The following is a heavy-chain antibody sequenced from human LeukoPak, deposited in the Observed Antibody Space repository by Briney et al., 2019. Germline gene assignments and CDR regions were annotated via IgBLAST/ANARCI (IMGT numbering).Heavy chain of an antibody. J-gene: IGHJ4*02. CDR3: ARGYCSGGGCYRTFFDY. D-gene: IGHD2-15*01. Sequence: SETLSLTCTVSGGSISNYYWSWIRQPPGKGLEWIGYINYSGSTNYNPSLKSRVTISVDTSKNQFSLKLSSVTAADTAVYYCARGYCSGGGCYRTFFDYWGQGTLVTVSS. V-gene: IGHV4-59*01. CDR2: INYSGST. CDR1: GGSISNYY.